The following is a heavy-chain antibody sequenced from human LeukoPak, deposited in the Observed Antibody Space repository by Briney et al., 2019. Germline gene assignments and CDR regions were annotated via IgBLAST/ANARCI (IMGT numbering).Heavy chain of an antibody. CDR2: IFYSGGT. CDR1: GGSINTPNYY. V-gene: IGHV4-39*07. CDR3: ARGYDFWSGLVGGWFDP. D-gene: IGHD3-3*01. J-gene: IGHJ5*02. Sequence: SETLSLTCTVSGGSINTPNYYWGWIRQTPGKGLEWIGNIFYSGGTYYSPSLTSRVTISLDTSRNQFSLKLSSVTAADTAVYYCARGYDFWSGLVGGWFDPWGQGTLVTVSS.